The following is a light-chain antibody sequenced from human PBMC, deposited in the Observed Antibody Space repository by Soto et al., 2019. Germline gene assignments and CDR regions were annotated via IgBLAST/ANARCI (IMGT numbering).Light chain of an antibody. Sequence: EIVLTQSPGTLSLSPGERVTLSCRASQSVSSNFLAWYQQKPGQAPRLLIYGASNRAAGIPDRFSGSGSGTDFTLTISRLEPEDFAVYYCHQYSSPPRTFGQGTKVEIK. J-gene: IGKJ1*01. CDR1: QSVSSNF. CDR3: HQYSSPPRT. V-gene: IGKV3-20*01. CDR2: GAS.